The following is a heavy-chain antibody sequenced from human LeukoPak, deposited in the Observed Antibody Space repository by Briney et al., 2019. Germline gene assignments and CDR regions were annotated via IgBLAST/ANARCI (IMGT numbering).Heavy chain of an antibody. CDR1: GFNFSSYR. V-gene: IGHV3-74*01. Sequence: PGGSLRLSCAVSGFNFSSYRIHWVRHAPGKGLVWVSLINTDGRATTYGDSAKGRFTVSRDNDKNTLFLDMNSLRVEDTAVYYCARGTAATAGIDYWGQGTLVTVSS. CDR3: ARGTAATAGIDY. J-gene: IGHJ4*02. D-gene: IGHD6-13*01. CDR2: INTDGRAT.